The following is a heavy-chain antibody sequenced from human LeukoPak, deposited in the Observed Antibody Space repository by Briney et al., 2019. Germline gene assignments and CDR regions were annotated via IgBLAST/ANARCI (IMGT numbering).Heavy chain of an antibody. D-gene: IGHD3-16*01. CDR1: GGSISSGSYY. Sequence: SQTLSLTCTVSGGSISSGSYYWRWIRQPAGKGLEWIGRIYTSGSTNYNPSLKSRVTISVDTSKNQFSLKLSSVTAADTTVYYCARGSGGVMNYWGQGTLVTVSS. V-gene: IGHV4-61*02. CDR2: IYTSGST. CDR3: ARGSGGVMNY. J-gene: IGHJ4*02.